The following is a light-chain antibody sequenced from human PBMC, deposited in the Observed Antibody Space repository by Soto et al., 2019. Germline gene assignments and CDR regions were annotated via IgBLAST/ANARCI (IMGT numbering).Light chain of an antibody. CDR3: QQYNHWYT. Sequence: DIQMTQSPSTLSASVGDRVTITCRASQTINSWLAWYQRKPGKAPTLLIYKASSLQSGVPSRFSGRGSGTEFTLTISNLQPDDFATYYCQQYNHWYTFGQGTKLEIK. J-gene: IGKJ2*01. CDR1: QTINSW. CDR2: KAS. V-gene: IGKV1-5*03.